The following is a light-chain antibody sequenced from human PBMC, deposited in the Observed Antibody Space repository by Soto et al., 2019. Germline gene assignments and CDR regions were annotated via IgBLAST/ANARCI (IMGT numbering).Light chain of an antibody. CDR2: EVS. J-gene: IGLJ1*01. CDR3: SSFTSTNTYV. CDR1: SSDVGGYNF. Sequence: QSVLTQPASVFGSPGQSITFSCTGTSSDVGGYNFVSWYQQHPGKAPKLMIYEVSSRPSGVSNRFSGSKSGNTASLTISGLQAEDEADYYCSSFTSTNTYVFGTGTKV. V-gene: IGLV2-14*03.